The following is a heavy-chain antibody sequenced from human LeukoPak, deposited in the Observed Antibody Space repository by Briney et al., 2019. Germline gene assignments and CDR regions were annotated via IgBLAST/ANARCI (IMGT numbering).Heavy chain of an antibody. CDR1: GFTFDDYA. V-gene: IGHV3-9*01. CDR2: ISWNSGSI. Sequence: GGSLRLSCAASGFTFDDYAMHWVRQAPGKGLEWVSGISWNSGSIGYADSVKGRFTISRDNTKSSLFLQVDSLRAEDTAVYYCASTIVTTVYPPGWYFDLWGRGTQVTVSS. D-gene: IGHD4-17*01. CDR3: ASTIVTTVYPPGWYFDL. J-gene: IGHJ2*01.